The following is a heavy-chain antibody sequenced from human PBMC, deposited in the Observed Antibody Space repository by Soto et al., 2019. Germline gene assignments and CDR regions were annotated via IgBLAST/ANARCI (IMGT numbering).Heavy chain of an antibody. CDR2: ITSSGASI. D-gene: IGHD2-15*01. CDR3: ARDGSEGSGEIGYYYYMDV. Sequence: EVQLVESGGGLVKPGGSPRLSCAASGFTFSSYSLNWVRQAPGKGLEWVSSITSSGASIYYADSVKGRFTISRDNAKNSLYLQMNSLRAEDTAVYYCARDGSEGSGEIGYYYYMDVWGKGTTATVSS. V-gene: IGHV3-21*01. J-gene: IGHJ6*03. CDR1: GFTFSSYS.